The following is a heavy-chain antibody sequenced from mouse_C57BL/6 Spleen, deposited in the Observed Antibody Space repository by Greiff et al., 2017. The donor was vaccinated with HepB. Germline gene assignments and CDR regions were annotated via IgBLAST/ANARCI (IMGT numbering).Heavy chain of an antibody. D-gene: IGHD2-3*01. CDR1: GFTFSSYG. J-gene: IGHJ4*01. CDR3: ASAIYDGYSYYAMDY. V-gene: IGHV5-6*02. CDR2: ISSGGSYT. Sequence: DVKLVESGGDLVKPGGSLKLSCAASGFTFSSYGMSWVRQTPDKRLEWVATISSGGSYTYYPDSVKGRFTISRDNAKNTLYLQMSSLKSEDTAMYYCASAIYDGYSYYAMDYWGQGTSVTVSS.